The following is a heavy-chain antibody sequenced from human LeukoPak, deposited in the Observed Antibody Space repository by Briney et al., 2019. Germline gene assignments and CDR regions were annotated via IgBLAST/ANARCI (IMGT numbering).Heavy chain of an antibody. Sequence: GASVKVSCKASGYTFTSYGLSWVRQAPGQGLEWMGWISAYNGNTNYAQKLQGRVTMTTDTSTSTAYMELRSLRSDDTAVYYCASTPGVRDFWSGYYYMDVWGKGTTVTVSS. CDR3: ASTPGVRDFWSGYYYMDV. D-gene: IGHD3-3*01. CDR1: GYTFTSYG. CDR2: ISAYNGNT. V-gene: IGHV1-18*01. J-gene: IGHJ6*03.